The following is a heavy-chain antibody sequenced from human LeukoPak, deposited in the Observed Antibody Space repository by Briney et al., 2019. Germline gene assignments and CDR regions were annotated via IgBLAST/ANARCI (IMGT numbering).Heavy chain of an antibody. CDR2: ISNGNT. J-gene: IGHJ5*02. Sequence: PSETLYLTCTVAGGSISTYYWNWIRQTPGKGLEWIGHISNGNTDYNPSLKSRVTISADTSKNQFSLRLPSVTAADTAVYYCARDKAHSYGRYFDPWGQGALVIVSS. V-gene: IGHV4-59*01. CDR3: ARDKAHSYGRYFDP. CDR1: GGSISTYY. D-gene: IGHD5-18*01.